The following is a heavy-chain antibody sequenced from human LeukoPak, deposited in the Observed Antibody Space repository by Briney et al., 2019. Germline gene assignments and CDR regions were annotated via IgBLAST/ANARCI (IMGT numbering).Heavy chain of an antibody. Sequence: SGGSLRLSCAASGFTFSNAWMSWVRQAPGKGLEWVGHIKSKTDGGTTDYAAPVKGRFTISRDDSKNTLYLQMNSLKTEDTAVYYCTTVSVDSSGYYGDAFDIWGQGTMVTVSS. J-gene: IGHJ3*02. D-gene: IGHD3-22*01. V-gene: IGHV3-15*01. CDR1: GFTFSNAW. CDR2: IKSKTDGGTT. CDR3: TTVSVDSSGYYGDAFDI.